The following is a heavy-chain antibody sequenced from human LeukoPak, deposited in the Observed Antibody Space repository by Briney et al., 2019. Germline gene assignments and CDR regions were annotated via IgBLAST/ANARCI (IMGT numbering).Heavy chain of an antibody. Sequence: GGSLRLSCAASGFTFSSYAMSWVRQAPGKGLEWVSAISGSGGSTYYADSVKGRFTISRDNSKNTLYLQMNSLRAEDTAVYYCAKDQPEITMVRGVITDAFDIWGQGTMVTVSS. CDR2: ISGSGGST. V-gene: IGHV3-23*01. CDR1: GFTFSSYA. CDR3: AKDQPEITMVRGVITDAFDI. D-gene: IGHD3-10*01. J-gene: IGHJ3*02.